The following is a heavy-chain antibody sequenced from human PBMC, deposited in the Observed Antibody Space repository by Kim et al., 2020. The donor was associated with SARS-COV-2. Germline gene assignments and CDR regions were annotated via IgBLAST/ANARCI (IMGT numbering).Heavy chain of an antibody. J-gene: IGHJ6*02. CDR3: ATLRGYYYGLDV. Sequence: NSAQRFQGRVTMTRDTSINTAYLELSGLTSDDTAVYYCATLRGYYYGLDVWGQGTTVTVSS. V-gene: IGHV1-2*02.